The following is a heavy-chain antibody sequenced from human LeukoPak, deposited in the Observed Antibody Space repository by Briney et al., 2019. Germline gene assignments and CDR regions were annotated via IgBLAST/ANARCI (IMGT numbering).Heavy chain of an antibody. J-gene: IGHJ4*02. CDR2: IHGDGST. CDR3: ARGESSDCTCIDY. CDR1: GFTVSSRY. V-gene: IGHV3-53*01. D-gene: IGHD2-21*02. Sequence: PGGSLRLSCAASGFTVSSRYMSCVRQALGKGLEWVSVIHGDGSTYYADSVKGRFTISRDNSKNTLYLQMNSLRAEDTAVYYCARGESSDCTCIDYWGQGTLVSVSS.